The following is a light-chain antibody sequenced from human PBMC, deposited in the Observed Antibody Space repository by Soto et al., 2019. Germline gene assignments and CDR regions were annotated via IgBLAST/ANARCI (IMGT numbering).Light chain of an antibody. Sequence: EIVLTQTPLSLSVTPGQPASISCKSSQNLLHSDGRTFLYWYLQKPGQSPQLLIYEVSNRFFGVPDRFSGSGSGTDFTLKVSRVEAEDVGVYYCLQSTQLPWTFGQGTKVEI. CDR1: QNLLHSDGRTF. V-gene: IGKV2D-29*02. CDR3: LQSTQLPWT. J-gene: IGKJ1*01. CDR2: EVS.